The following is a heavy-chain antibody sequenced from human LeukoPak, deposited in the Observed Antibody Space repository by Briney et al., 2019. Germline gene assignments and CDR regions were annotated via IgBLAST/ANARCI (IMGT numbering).Heavy chain of an antibody. CDR2: MNPNSGNT. CDR3: ARGPPTFMFTTNPSDY. Sequence: ASVKVSCKASGYTFTSYDINWVRQATGQGLEWMGWMNPNSGNTGYAQKFQDRVTMTGNTSISTAYMELSSLRSEDTAVYYCARGPPTFMFTTNPSDYWGQGTLVTVSS. V-gene: IGHV1-8*01. D-gene: IGHD1-1*01. CDR1: GYTFTSYD. J-gene: IGHJ4*02.